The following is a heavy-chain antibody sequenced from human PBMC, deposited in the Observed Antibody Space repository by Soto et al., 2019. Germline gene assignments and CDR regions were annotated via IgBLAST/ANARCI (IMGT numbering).Heavy chain of an antibody. J-gene: IGHJ4*02. CDR3: ATGSQTLDY. Sequence: QAQLVQSGAEVKKPGASVKISCKASGYTLSTYDINWVRQAAGQGLEWMGWMDSYTGNTGYAQEFQVRLIMTRDTSINAAYMELSSLQSEDTAVYFCATGSQTLDYWGQGTLVTVSS. V-gene: IGHV1-8*01. CDR2: MDSYTGNT. CDR1: GYTLSTYD.